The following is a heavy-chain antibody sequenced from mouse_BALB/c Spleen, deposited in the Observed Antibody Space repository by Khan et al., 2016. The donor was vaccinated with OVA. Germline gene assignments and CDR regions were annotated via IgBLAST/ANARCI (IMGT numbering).Heavy chain of an antibody. CDR2: IVPYNGGT. J-gene: IGHJ3*01. Sequence: VQLQQSGPELVKPGASVKVSCKASGYAFTSYNIYWVKQSHGKSLEWVGYIVPYNGGTSYNQKFKGKATLTDDKASTTAYMHLNSLTSEDSAVYYCASGVYGVFAYWCPGTLFTVSA. CDR3: ASGVYGVFAY. D-gene: IGHD1-1*01. V-gene: IGHV1S135*01. CDR1: GYAFTSYN.